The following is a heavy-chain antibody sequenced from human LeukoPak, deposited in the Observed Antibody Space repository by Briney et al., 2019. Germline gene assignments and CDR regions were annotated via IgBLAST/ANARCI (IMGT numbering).Heavy chain of an antibody. D-gene: IGHD6-13*01. CDR3: AKDKTAAGITYFDY. CDR1: GFTFSSYG. V-gene: IGHV3-30*18. J-gene: IGHJ4*02. Sequence: GGSLRLSCAASGFTFSSYGMHWVRQAPGKGLEWVAVISYDGSNKYYTDSVKGRFTISRDNSKNTLYLQMNSLRAEDTAVYYCAKDKTAAGITYFDYWGQGTLVTVSS. CDR2: ISYDGSNK.